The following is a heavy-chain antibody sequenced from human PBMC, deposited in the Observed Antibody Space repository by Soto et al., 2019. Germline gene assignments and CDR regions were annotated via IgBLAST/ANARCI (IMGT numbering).Heavy chain of an antibody. Sequence: GESLKISCKGSGYTFSTYWIAWVRQMPGKGLEWMGLIYPSDSDTKYSPAFQGQVTIPADKSINTVYLQWTSLEASDSGMYYCARKFAPEFFDSWGQGTLVTVSS. CDR3: ARKFAPEFFDS. J-gene: IGHJ4*02. D-gene: IGHD3-10*01. CDR2: IYPSDSDT. CDR1: GYTFSTYW. V-gene: IGHV5-51*01.